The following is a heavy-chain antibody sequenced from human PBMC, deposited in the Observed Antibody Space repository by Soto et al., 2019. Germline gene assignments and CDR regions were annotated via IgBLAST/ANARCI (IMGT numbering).Heavy chain of an antibody. Sequence: ASVKVSCKASGYTFTAYGISWVRQAPGQGLEWMGWISPYNGTTKYAEKFQGEMTMTTDTATSTAYMDLRSLRSDDTAVYYCARDGERDTGLNFYYYLHGMDAWGQGTRVTVSS. V-gene: IGHV1-18*04. D-gene: IGHD1-1*01. CDR3: ARDGERDTGLNFYYYLHGMDA. CDR1: GYTFTAYG. J-gene: IGHJ6*02. CDR2: ISPYNGTT.